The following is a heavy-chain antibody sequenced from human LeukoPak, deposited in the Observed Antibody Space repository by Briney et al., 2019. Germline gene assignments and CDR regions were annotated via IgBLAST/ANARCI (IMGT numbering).Heavy chain of an antibody. CDR3: ARARGLTLRYFDWLAPFDY. Sequence: GGSLRLSCVASGFTVSNKYMSWVRQAPGKGLEWVSVLYNAGSTYYADSVKGRFTISRDNSKNTLYLQMNSLRAEDTAVYYCARARGLTLRYFDWLAPFDYWGQGTLVTVSS. V-gene: IGHV3-53*01. D-gene: IGHD3-9*01. CDR2: LYNAGST. CDR1: GFTVSNKY. J-gene: IGHJ4*02.